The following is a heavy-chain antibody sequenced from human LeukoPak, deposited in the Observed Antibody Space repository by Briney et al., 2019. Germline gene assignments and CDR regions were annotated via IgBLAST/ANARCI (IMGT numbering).Heavy chain of an antibody. CDR1: GFTFSSYG. J-gene: IGHJ6*03. V-gene: IGHV3-30*02. CDR3: AKVFSTASYYYYYMDV. CDR2: MRYDGSNK. D-gene: IGHD4-11*01. Sequence: GGSLRLSCAASGFTFSSYGMHWVRQAPGKGLEWVAFMRYDGSNKYYADSVKGRFTISRDNSKNTLYLQMNSLRAEDTAVYYCAKVFSTASYYYYYMDVWGKGTTVTVSS.